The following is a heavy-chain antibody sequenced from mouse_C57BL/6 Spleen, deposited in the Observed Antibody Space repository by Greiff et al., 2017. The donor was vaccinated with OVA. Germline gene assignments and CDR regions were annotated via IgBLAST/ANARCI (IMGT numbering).Heavy chain of an antibody. J-gene: IGHJ4*01. CDR2: IHPNSGST. CDR1: GYTFTSYW. Sequence: QVQLQQPGAELVKPGDSVKLSCKASGYTFTSYWMHWVKQRPGQGLEWIGMIHPNSGSTNYNEKFKSKATLTVDKSSSTAYMQLSSLTSEDSAVYYCARRLDGSSYDYAMDYWGQGTSVTVSS. CDR3: ARRLDGSSYDYAMDY. V-gene: IGHV1-64*01. D-gene: IGHD1-1*01.